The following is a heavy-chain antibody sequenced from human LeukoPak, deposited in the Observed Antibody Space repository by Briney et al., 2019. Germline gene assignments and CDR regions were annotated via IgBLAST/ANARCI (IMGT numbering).Heavy chain of an antibody. CDR2: IIPIFGTA. J-gene: IGHJ6*03. V-gene: IGHV1-69*05. CDR1: GGTFSSYA. CDR3: ARAVVSSSSSAYYYMDV. Sequence: SVKVSCKASGGTFSSYAISWVRQAPGQGLEWMGGIIPIFGTANYAQKFQGRVTITTDESTSTAYMELSSLRSEDTAVYYCARAVVSSSSSAYYYMDVSGNGTTVTVSS. D-gene: IGHD6-6*01.